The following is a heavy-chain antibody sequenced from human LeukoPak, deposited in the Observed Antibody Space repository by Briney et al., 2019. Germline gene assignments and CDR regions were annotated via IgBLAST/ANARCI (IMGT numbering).Heavy chain of an antibody. V-gene: IGHV3-23*01. CDR2: IYENGGTT. CDR3: AKDFRIGYSAHFDY. Sequence: GSLRLSCVGSGFSFRSHAMSWVRQAPEKGLEFVSGIYENGGTTYYADSVKGRFSISRDNSKNTLYLQMDSLRGEDTAVYYCAKDFRIGYSAHFDYWGQGALVTVSS. CDR1: GFSFRSHA. D-gene: IGHD2-21*01. J-gene: IGHJ4*02.